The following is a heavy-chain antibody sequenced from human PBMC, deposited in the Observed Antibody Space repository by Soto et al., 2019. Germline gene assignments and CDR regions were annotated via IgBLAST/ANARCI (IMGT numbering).Heavy chain of an antibody. V-gene: IGHV4-30-2*01. D-gene: IGHD5-12*01. J-gene: IGHJ4*02. CDR3: ARDRGYDWLYFDY. CDR1: GGSISSGGYS. CDR2: IYHSGST. Sequence: PSETLSLTCAVSGGSISSGGYSWSWIRQPPGKGLEWIGYIYHSGSTYYNPSLKSRVTISVDRSKNQFSLKLSSVPAADAAVYYCARDRGYDWLYFDYWGQGTLVTVSS.